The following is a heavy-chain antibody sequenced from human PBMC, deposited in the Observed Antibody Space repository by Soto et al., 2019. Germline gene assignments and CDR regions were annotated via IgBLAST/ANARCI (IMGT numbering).Heavy chain of an antibody. V-gene: IGHV3-74*01. CDR3: AREAYDFWSGYVGKDY. J-gene: IGHJ4*02. CDR1: GFTFSSYW. Sequence: SLRLSCAASGFTFSSYWMHWVRQAPGKGLVWVSRINSDGSSTSYADSVKGRFTISRDNAKNTLYLQMNSLRAEDTAVYYCAREAYDFWSGYVGKDYWGQGTLVTVSS. CDR2: INSDGSST. D-gene: IGHD3-3*01.